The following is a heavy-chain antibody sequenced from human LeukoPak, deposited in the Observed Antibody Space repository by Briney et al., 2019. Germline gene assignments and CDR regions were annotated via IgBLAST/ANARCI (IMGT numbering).Heavy chain of an antibody. Sequence: GESLKISCKGSGYSFTSYWIGWVRQLPGKGLEWMGILYPGDSDTKYSPSFQGQVTISADKSISTAYLQWSSLKASDTAMYYCAKQGTTLNFDSWGQGTLVTVSS. J-gene: IGHJ4*02. V-gene: IGHV5-51*01. CDR2: LYPGDSDT. CDR1: GYSFTSYW. CDR3: AKQGTTLNFDS. D-gene: IGHD2-2*01.